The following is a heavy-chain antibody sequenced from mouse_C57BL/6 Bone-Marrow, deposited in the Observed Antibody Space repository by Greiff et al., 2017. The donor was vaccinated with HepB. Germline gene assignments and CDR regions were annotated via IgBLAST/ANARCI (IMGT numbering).Heavy chain of an antibody. CDR2: ISNGGGST. D-gene: IGHD1-1*01. Sequence: DVMLVESGGGLVQPGGSLKLSCAASGFTFSDYYMYWVRQTPEKRLEWVAYISNGGGSTYYPDTVKGRFTISRDNAKNTLYLQMSRLKSEDTAMYYCARLDYYGSSSYWYFDVWGTGTTVTVSS. CDR3: ARLDYYGSSSYWYFDV. J-gene: IGHJ1*03. CDR1: GFTFSDYY. V-gene: IGHV5-12*01.